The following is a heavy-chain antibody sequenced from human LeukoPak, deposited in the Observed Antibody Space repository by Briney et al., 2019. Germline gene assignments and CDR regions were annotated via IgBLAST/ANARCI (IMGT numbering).Heavy chain of an antibody. J-gene: IGHJ4*02. CDR2: INPSGGST. Sequence: ASVKVSCKASGYTFTSYYMHWVRQAPGQGLEWMGIINPSGGSTSYAQKFQGGVTMTRDMSTSTVYMELSSLRSEDTAVYYCARGPDYYDSSGYFGDYWGQGTLVTVSS. V-gene: IGHV1-46*01. CDR1: GYTFTSYY. CDR3: ARGPDYYDSSGYFGDY. D-gene: IGHD3-22*01.